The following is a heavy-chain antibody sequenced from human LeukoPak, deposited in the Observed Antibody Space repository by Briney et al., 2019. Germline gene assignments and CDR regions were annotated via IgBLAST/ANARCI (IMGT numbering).Heavy chain of an antibody. CDR1: GFTLSSYW. V-gene: IGHV3-7*01. CDR2: IKRDGSEK. J-gene: IGHJ4*02. Sequence: GGSLRLSCAASGFTLSSYWMSWVRQAPGKGLEWVANIKRDGSEKYYVDSVKGRFSISRDNAKNSLYLQMNSLRVEDTAVYYCVRDDGATKPCWGQGTLVTVSS. CDR3: VRDDGATKPC. D-gene: IGHD1-26*01.